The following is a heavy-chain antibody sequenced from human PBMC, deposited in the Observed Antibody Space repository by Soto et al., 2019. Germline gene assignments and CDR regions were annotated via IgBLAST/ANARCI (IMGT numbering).Heavy chain of an antibody. V-gene: IGHV4-34*01. Sequence: SETLSLTCAVYGGSFSGYYWSLIRQPPGKGLEWIGEINHSGSTNYNPSLKSRVTISVDTSKNQFSLKLSSVTAADTAVYYCARDFKRYSSPPGPLEYWGLGTPVT. CDR3: ARDFKRYSSPPGPLEY. CDR1: GGSFSGYY. CDR2: INHSGST. J-gene: IGHJ4*02. D-gene: IGHD6-13*01.